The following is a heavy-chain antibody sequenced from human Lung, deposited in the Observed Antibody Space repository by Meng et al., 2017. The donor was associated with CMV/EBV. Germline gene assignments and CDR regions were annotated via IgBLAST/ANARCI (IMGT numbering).Heavy chain of an antibody. D-gene: IGHD6-13*01. Sequence: GESLKISCAASGFTFSSYAMSWVRQAPGKGLEWVSAISGSGGSTYYADSVKGRFTISRDNSKNTLYLQMNSLRAEDTAVYYCAKYIAAAGIVSFYFDYWGQGXLVTVSS. CDR3: AKYIAAAGIVSFYFDY. CDR2: ISGSGGST. CDR1: GFTFSSYA. V-gene: IGHV3-23*01. J-gene: IGHJ4*02.